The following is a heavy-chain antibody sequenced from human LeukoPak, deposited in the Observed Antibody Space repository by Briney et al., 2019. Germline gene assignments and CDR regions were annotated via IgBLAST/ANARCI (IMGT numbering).Heavy chain of an antibody. J-gene: IGHJ4*02. CDR2: IYTSGST. V-gene: IGHV4-61*02. CDR3: ARDGTQPLDY. D-gene: IGHD1-26*01. Sequence: SQTLSLTCTVSGGSISSGSYYWSWIRQPAGKGLEWIGRIYTSGSTNYNPSLKGRVTISVDTSKNQFSLKLSSVTAADTAVYYCARDGTQPLDYWGQGTLVTVSS. CDR1: GGSISSGSYY.